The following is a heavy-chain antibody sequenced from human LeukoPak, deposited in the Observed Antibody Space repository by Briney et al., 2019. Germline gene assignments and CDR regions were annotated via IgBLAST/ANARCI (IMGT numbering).Heavy chain of an antibody. D-gene: IGHD3-10*01. J-gene: IGHJ5*02. Sequence: PSETLSLTCTVSGGPISSYYWSWIRQPPGKGLEWIGYIYYSGSTNYNPSLKSRVTISVDTSKNQFSLKLSSVTAADTAVYYCARHEIPPYSGSYYTWWFDPWGQGTLVTVSS. CDR1: GGPISSYY. CDR2: IYYSGST. CDR3: ARHEIPPYSGSYYTWWFDP. V-gene: IGHV4-59*08.